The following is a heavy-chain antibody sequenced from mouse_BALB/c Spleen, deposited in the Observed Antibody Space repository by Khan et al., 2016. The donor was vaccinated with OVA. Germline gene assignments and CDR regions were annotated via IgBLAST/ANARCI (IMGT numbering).Heavy chain of an antibody. J-gene: IGHJ2*01. CDR3: TRVAWGYCDY. CDR2: ISRGGSNT. D-gene: IGHD1-1*02. Sequence: EVELVESGGGLVKPGGSLKLSCAASGFTFSSYAMSWIRQTPEKRLEWVATISRGGSNTYYPDSVKGRFTISRDNAKYTRYLQMSSLRSEDTARYYCTRVAWGYCDYWGQGTTLTVSS. CDR1: GFTFSSYA. V-gene: IGHV5-9-3*01.